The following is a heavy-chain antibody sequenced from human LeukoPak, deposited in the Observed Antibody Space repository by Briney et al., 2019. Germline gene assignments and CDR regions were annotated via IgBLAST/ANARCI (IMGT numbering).Heavy chain of an antibody. CDR1: GFTFSSYA. J-gene: IGHJ5*02. Sequence: GGPLRLSCAASGFTFSSYAMHWVRQAPGRGLEWVANIKQDGSEKYYVDSVKGRFTISRDNAKNSLYLQMNSLRAEDTAVYYCAKPTHFNWFDPWGQGTLVTVSS. D-gene: IGHD3-3*02. V-gene: IGHV3-7*01. CDR2: IKQDGSEK. CDR3: AKPTHFNWFDP.